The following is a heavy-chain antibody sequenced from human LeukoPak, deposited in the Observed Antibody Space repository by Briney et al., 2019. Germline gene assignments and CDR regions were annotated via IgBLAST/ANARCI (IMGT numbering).Heavy chain of an antibody. J-gene: IGHJ4*02. CDR1: GFTFSSYG. D-gene: IGHD6-13*01. CDR3: ASGATIAAADADFDY. V-gene: IGHV3-33*01. CDR2: IWYDGSNK. Sequence: GGSLRLSCAASGFTFSSYGMHWVRQAPGKGLEWVAVIWYDGSNKYYADSVKGRFTISRDNSKNTLYLQMNSLRAEDTAVYYCASGATIAAADADFDYWGQGTLVTVSS.